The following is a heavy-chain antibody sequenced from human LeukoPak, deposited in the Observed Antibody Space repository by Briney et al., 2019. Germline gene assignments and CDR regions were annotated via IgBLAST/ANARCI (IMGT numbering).Heavy chain of an antibody. CDR2: INPNSGGT. CDR3: AREDGIAAPGSEPPFDY. CDR1: GYTFTGYY. D-gene: IGHD6-13*01. Sequence: ASVKVSCKASGYTFTGYYMHWVRQAPGQGLEWMGWINPNSGGTNYAQKFQGWVTMTRDTSISTAYMELSRLRSDDTAVYFCAREDGIAAPGSEPPFDYWGQGTLVTVSS. V-gene: IGHV1-2*04. J-gene: IGHJ4*02.